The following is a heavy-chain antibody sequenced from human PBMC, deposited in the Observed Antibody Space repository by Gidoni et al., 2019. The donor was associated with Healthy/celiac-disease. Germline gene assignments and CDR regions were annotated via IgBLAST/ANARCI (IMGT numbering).Heavy chain of an antibody. CDR2: SKSKTDGGTT. Sequence: EVQLVESGGGLVKPGGSLRLSCAASGFTFRNAWMSWVRQAPGKGLEWVGRSKSKTDGGTTDYAAPVKGRFTISRDDSKNTLYLQMNSLKTEDTAVYYCTQTTVVNYFYYGMDVWGQGTTVTVSS. CDR1: GFTFRNAW. D-gene: IGHD4-17*01. V-gene: IGHV3-15*01. J-gene: IGHJ6*02. CDR3: TQTTVVNYFYYGMDV.